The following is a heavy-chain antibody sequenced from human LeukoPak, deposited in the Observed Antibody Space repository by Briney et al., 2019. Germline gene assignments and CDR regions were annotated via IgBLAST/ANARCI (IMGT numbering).Heavy chain of an antibody. CDR3: ASLGSGSYYTDYYYGMDV. Sequence: SETLSLTCKVSGDVVSSATHYWGWIRQSPGKELEWIGSVDSRGTTYYNPSLKSRVTISVDTSKNQFSLQLSSLAAADTAVYYCASLGSGSYYTDYYYGMDVWGQGTTVTVSS. CDR1: GDVVSSATHY. J-gene: IGHJ6*02. CDR2: VDSRGTT. D-gene: IGHD3-10*01. V-gene: IGHV4-39*07.